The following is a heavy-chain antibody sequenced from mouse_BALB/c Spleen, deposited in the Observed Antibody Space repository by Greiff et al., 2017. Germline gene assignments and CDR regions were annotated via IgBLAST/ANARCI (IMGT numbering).Heavy chain of an antibody. V-gene: IGHV2-9*02. D-gene: IGHD2-4*01. CDR2: IWAGGST. CDR1: GFSLTSYG. Sequence: VKVVESGPGLVAPSQSLSITCTVSGFSLTSYGVHWVRQPPGKGLEWLGVIWAGGSTNYNSALMSRLSISKDNSKSQVFLKMNSLQTDDTAMYYCARYDYEDTGAYWGQGTLVTVSA. J-gene: IGHJ3*01. CDR3: ARYDYEDTGAY.